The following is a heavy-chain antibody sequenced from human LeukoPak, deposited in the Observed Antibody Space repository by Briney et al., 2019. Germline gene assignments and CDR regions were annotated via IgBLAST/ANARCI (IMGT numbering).Heavy chain of an antibody. Sequence: GGSLRLSCAASGFTFSSYAMSWVRQAPGKGLEWVSAISGGGGSTYYADSVKGRFTISRDNSKNTLYLQMSSLRAEDTAVYHCAKDREAYYDFWSGYHPALDVWGQGTTVTVSS. V-gene: IGHV3-23*01. CDR1: GFTFSSYA. D-gene: IGHD3-3*01. CDR3: AKDREAYYDFWSGYHPALDV. CDR2: ISGGGGST. J-gene: IGHJ6*02.